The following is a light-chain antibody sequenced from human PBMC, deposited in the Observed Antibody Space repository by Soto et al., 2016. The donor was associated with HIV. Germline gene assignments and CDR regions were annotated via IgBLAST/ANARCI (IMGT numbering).Light chain of an antibody. CDR3: QVWDSSTASVI. CDR1: KLGDRY. V-gene: IGLV3-1*01. J-gene: IGLJ2*01. Sequence: SYELTQPPSVSVSPGQTASITCSGDKLGDRYVCWYQQKTGQAPVLVIYQDTKRPSGIPERFSGSNSGNTATLTISGTQAMDEADYYCQVWDSSTASVIFGGRDQADR. CDR2: QDT.